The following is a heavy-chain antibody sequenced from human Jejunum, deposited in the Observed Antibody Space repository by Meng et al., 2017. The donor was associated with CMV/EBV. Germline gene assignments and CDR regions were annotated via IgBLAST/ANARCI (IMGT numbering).Heavy chain of an antibody. CDR3: ARVSPDYGGNSYFDY. CDR2: IYYRGST. Sequence: GGSLSRDHWRWIRLSPGKGLEWIGYIYYRGSTNSNPSLKSRVSMSADPSKNQFSLKLSSVTAADTAVYYCARVSPDYGGNSYFDYWGPGTEVTVSS. J-gene: IGHJ4*02. D-gene: IGHD4-23*01. CDR1: GGSLSRDH. V-gene: IGHV4-59*01.